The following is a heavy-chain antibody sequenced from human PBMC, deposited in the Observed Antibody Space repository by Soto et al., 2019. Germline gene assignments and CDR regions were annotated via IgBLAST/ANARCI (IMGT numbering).Heavy chain of an antibody. J-gene: IGHJ5*02. Sequence: SGPTQMNPTQTRTRTCTFSGFSLSTSGGGVGWIRQPPGKALEWLALIYWDDDKSYRPSLKSRLTITKDTSKNQVVLTMTNMDPVDTATYYCAHSWWWEGQKYFDPWGQGTLVTVSS. CDR2: IYWDDDK. CDR3: AHSWWWEGQKYFDP. D-gene: IGHD2-21*01. V-gene: IGHV2-5*02. CDR1: GFSLSTSGGG.